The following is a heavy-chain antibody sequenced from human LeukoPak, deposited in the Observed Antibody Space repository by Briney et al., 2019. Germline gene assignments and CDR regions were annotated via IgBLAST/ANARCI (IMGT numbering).Heavy chain of an antibody. CDR1: GLTLSSYG. V-gene: IGHV3-33*01. CDR3: AREEYSSSSTFDY. J-gene: IGHJ4*02. CDR2: IWYDGSNK. Sequence: GRSLRLSCPASGLTLSSYGMHWVRPAPGKGLEWVAVIWYDGSNKYYADSVKGRFTISRDNSKNTLYLQMNSLRAEDTAVYYCAREEYSSSSTFDYWGQGTLVTVSS. D-gene: IGHD6-6*01.